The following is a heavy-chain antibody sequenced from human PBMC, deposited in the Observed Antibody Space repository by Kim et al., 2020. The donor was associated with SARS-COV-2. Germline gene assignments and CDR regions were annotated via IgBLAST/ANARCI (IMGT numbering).Heavy chain of an antibody. Sequence: SETLSLTCTVSGGSISSGGYYWSWIRQHPGKGLEWIGYIYYSGSTYYNPSLKSRVTISVDTSKNQFSLKLSSVTAADTAVYYCARDYSSSWYPVYYYGMDAWGQGNTVTVSS. D-gene: IGHD6-13*01. CDR2: IYYSGST. J-gene: IGHJ6*02. CDR1: GGSISSGGYY. V-gene: IGHV4-31*03. CDR3: ARDYSSSWYPVYYYGMDA.